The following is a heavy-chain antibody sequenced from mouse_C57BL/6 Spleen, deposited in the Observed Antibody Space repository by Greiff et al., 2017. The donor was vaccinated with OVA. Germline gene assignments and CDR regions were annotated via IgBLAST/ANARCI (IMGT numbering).Heavy chain of an antibody. Sequence: VQLQQSGPELVKPGASVKMSCKASGYTFTDYNMHWVKQSHGKSLEWIGYINPNNGGTSYNQKFKGKATLTVNKSSSTAYMELRSLTSEDSAVYYCVSDYYGSSFFAYWGQGTLVTVSA. J-gene: IGHJ3*01. V-gene: IGHV1-22*01. CDR1: GYTFTDYN. D-gene: IGHD1-1*01. CDR3: VSDYYGSSFFAY. CDR2: INPNNGGT.